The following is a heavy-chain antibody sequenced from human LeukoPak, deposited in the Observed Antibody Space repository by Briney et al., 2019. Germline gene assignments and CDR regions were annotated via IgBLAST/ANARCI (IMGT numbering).Heavy chain of an antibody. CDR3: ARDPSSGSYRNY. CDR1: GYTFTSYG. CDR2: IIPILGIA. J-gene: IGHJ4*02. D-gene: IGHD1-26*01. Sequence: SVKVSCKASGYTFTSYGISWVRQAPGQGLEWMGRIIPILGIANYAQKFQGRVTITADKSTSTAYMELSSLRSEDTAVYYCARDPSSGSYRNYWGQGTLVTVSS. V-gene: IGHV1-69*04.